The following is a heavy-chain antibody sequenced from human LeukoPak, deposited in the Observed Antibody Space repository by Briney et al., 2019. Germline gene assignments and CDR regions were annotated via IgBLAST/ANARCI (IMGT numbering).Heavy chain of an antibody. CDR3: AKRGVVIRVFLVGFHKEAYYFDS. D-gene: IGHD3-10*01. V-gene: IGHV3-23*01. CDR1: GITLSNYG. Sequence: GGSLRLSCAVYGITLSNYGMSWVRQAPGKGLEWVAGLSGSGGGTSYADSVQGRFTISRDNPKNTLYLQMNSLRAEDTAVYFCAKRGVVIRVFLVGFHKEAYYFDSWGQGALVTVSS. J-gene: IGHJ4*02. CDR2: LSGSGGGT.